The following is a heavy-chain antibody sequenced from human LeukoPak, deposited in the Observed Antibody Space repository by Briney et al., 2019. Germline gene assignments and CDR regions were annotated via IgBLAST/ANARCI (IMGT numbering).Heavy chain of an antibody. CDR1: GYSISSGYY. CDR3: ARGGLKPTRYYFDY. Sequence: SETLSLTCTVSGYSISSGYYWGWIRQPPGKGLEWIGSLYHSGSTYYNPSLKSRVTISIDTSKNQFSLKLSSVTAADTAVYYCARGGLKPTRYYFDYWGQGTLVTVSS. CDR2: LYHSGST. J-gene: IGHJ4*02. V-gene: IGHV4-38-2*02.